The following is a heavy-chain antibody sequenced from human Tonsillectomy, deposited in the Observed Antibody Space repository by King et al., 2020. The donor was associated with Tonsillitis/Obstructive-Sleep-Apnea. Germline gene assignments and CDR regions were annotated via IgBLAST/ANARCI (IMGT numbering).Heavy chain of an antibody. J-gene: IGHJ6*03. CDR2: IYPGDSET. V-gene: IGHV5-51*01. CDR3: ARHAYNYGKDYYMDV. CDR1: GYSFTSFW. Sequence: VQLVESGAEVKKPGESLKISCQGSGYSFTSFWIGWVRQMPGKGLEWMGIIYPGDSETRYSPSFQGQVNISADKSISTAYLQWRSLRASDTAMYYCARHAYNYGKDYYMDVWGKGTAVTVS. D-gene: IGHD5-18*01.